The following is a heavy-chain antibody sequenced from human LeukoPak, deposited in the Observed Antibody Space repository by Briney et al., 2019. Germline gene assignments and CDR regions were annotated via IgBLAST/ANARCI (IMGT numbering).Heavy chain of an antibody. D-gene: IGHD3-10*01. V-gene: IGHV4-59*01. CDR2: IYHSGGT. Sequence: SQTLSLTCTVSGGSINDASGNCIRQPPGHRLGWLGYIYHSGGTNYNTSLTSRVTISLDTSKTQFSLKLSSVTAADTAVYYCARVGTYYRSLDSWGQGTLVTVSS. CDR3: ARVGTYYRSLDS. J-gene: IGHJ4*02. CDR1: GGSINDAS.